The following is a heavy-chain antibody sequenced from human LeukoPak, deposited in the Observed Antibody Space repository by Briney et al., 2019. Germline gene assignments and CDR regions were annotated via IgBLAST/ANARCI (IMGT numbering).Heavy chain of an antibody. CDR3: AREVIRRPFLFYFDT. CDR1: GSPFMYGYY. D-gene: IGHD2/OR15-2a*01. V-gene: IGHV4-38-2*02. Sequence: SGTLSLTCAVSGSPFMYGYYWGWIRQPPGRGLEWIGNIHHTGTTYYNPSLKSRLTISVDTSKNQFSLKLSSVTAADTAVYYCAREVIRRPFLFYFDTWGQGALVTVSS. CDR2: IHHTGTT. J-gene: IGHJ4*02.